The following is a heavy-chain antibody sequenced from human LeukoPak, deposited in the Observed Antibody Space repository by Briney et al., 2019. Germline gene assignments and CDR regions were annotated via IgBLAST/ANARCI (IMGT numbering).Heavy chain of an antibody. Sequence: ASVKVSCKASGYNFTGFYIHWVRQGPGQGLEWMGWVNPTHGGTNFAQKFQGRVTMTRDTSISTAYMELSRLTSDDTAMYCCAIVNTADGYWGQGTALTVSS. CDR1: GYNFTGFY. CDR2: VNPTHGGT. CDR3: AIVNTADGY. D-gene: IGHD4-17*01. J-gene: IGHJ4*02. V-gene: IGHV1-2*02.